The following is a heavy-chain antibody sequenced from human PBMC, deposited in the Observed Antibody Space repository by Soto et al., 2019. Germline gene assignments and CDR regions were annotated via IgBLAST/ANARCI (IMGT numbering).Heavy chain of an antibody. CDR3: ARRDCSGGSCYSAAETYYFDY. Sequence: QLVQSGAEVKKPGESLKISCKGSGYSFTSYWIAWVRQLPGKGLEWVGIIYPGDSDTRYSPSFQGQVTISADKSISTAYLQWSSLKASDTAMYYCARRDCSGGSCYSAAETYYFDYWGQGTLVTVSS. J-gene: IGHJ4*02. D-gene: IGHD2-15*01. CDR2: IYPGDSDT. V-gene: IGHV5-51*01. CDR1: GYSFTSYW.